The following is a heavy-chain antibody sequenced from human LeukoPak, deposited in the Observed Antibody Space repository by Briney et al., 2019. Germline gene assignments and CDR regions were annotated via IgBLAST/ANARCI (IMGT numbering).Heavy chain of an antibody. CDR3: ARDAAVDYYFDY. D-gene: IGHD6-25*01. J-gene: IGHJ4*02. V-gene: IGHV1-46*01. CDR2: INPSGGST. CDR1: GYTFTSYY. Sequence: ASVRVSCKASGYTFTSYYMHWVRQAPGQGLEWMGIINPSGGSTSYAQKFQGRVTMTRDTSTSTVYMELSSLRSEDTAVYYCARDAAVDYYFDYWGQGTLVTVSS.